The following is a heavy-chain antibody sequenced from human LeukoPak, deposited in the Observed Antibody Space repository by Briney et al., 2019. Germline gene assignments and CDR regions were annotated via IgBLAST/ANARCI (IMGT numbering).Heavy chain of an antibody. CDR3: ALGSGSYDWWFDP. CDR1: GYTFTSYA. D-gene: IGHD3-10*01. J-gene: IGHJ5*02. V-gene: IGHV1-3*01. Sequence: ASVKVSCKASGYTFTSYAMHWVRQAPGQRLEWMGWINAGNGNTKYSLKFQGRVTITRDTSASTAYMELSSLRSEDTAVYYCALGSGSYDWWFDPWGQGTLVTVSS. CDR2: INAGNGNT.